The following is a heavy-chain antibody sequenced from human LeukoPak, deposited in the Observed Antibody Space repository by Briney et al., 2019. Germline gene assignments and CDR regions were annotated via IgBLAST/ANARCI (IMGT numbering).Heavy chain of an antibody. CDR3: ARGGVAAAGTNYYYYYYMDV. D-gene: IGHD6-13*01. J-gene: IGHJ6*03. V-gene: IGHV1-2*02. CDR1: GYTFTGYY. CDR2: INPNSGGT. Sequence: ASVKVSCKASGYTFTGYYMHWVRQAPGQGLEWMGWINPNSGGTNYAQKFQGRVTMTRDTSISTAYMELSRLRSDDTAGYYCARGGVAAAGTNYYYYYYMDVWGKGTTVTVSS.